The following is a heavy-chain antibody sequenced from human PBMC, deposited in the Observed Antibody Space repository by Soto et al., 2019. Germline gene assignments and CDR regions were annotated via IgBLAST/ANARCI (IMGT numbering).Heavy chain of an antibody. J-gene: IGHJ4*02. V-gene: IGHV3-23*01. Sequence: EVQLLESGGGSVQPGGSLRLSCVASGFTFSSYAMSWVRQAPGKGLEWVSSINRMDGSTYYADSVRGRLTISRDNSKNTLYLQMNSLRAEDTAVYYCAKNYYFHHWGQGTLVTVSS. CDR2: INRMDGST. CDR3: AKNYYFHH. CDR1: GFTFSSYA.